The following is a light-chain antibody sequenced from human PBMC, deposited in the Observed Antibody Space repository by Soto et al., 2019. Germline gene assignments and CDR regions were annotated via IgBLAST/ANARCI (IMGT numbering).Light chain of an antibody. CDR1: SSNIGAYNF. J-gene: IGLJ1*01. CDR3: NSYRTVSTYV. Sequence: QSALTQPASVSGSPGQWITIACTGTSSNIGAYNFVSWYQQHPGKAPKLLIYDVGNRPSGVSNRFSGSKSGNTASLTISGLQAEDEAHYYCNSYRTVSTYVFGTGTKLTVL. V-gene: IGLV2-14*01. CDR2: DVG.